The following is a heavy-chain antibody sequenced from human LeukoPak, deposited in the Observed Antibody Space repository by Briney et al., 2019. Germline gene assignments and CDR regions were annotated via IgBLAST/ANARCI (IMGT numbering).Heavy chain of an antibody. D-gene: IGHD3-22*01. CDR3: ARLYDSSGYYYENWYFDL. Sequence: GESLKISCKGSGYSFTSYWIGWVRQMPGKGLEWMGIIYPGDSDTRYSPSFQGQVTISADKSISTANLQWSSLKASDTAMYYCARLYDSSGYYYENWYFDLWGRGTLVTVSS. V-gene: IGHV5-51*01. CDR2: IYPGDSDT. CDR1: GYSFTSYW. J-gene: IGHJ2*01.